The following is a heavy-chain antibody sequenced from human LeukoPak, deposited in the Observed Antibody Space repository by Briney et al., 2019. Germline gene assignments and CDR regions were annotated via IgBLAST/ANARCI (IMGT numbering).Heavy chain of an antibody. CDR3: ARDMRVVVAATLVIWFDP. CDR1: GGTFSSYA. D-gene: IGHD2-15*01. CDR2: IIPIFGTA. Sequence: ASVKVSCKASGGTFSSYAISWVRQAPGQGLEWMGGIIPIFGTANYAQKFQGRVTITADKSTSTAYMELSSLRSEDTAVYYCARDMRVVVAATLVIWFDPWGQGTLVTVSS. V-gene: IGHV1-69*06. J-gene: IGHJ5*02.